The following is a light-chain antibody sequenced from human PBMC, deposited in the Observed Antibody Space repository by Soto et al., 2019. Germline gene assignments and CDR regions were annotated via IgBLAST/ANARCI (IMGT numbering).Light chain of an antibody. CDR1: QSVSSNY. Sequence: EIVLTQSPGTLSLSPGERGTLSCRASQSVSSNYLAWYQQKPGQAPRLLIYSALSSATGIPDRFSGSGSETDFTLNNSRLEPEDCAVYYCTYYGSSPWTFCPGTKVEIK. J-gene: IGKJ1*01. CDR2: SAL. CDR3: TYYGSSPWT. V-gene: IGKV3-20*01.